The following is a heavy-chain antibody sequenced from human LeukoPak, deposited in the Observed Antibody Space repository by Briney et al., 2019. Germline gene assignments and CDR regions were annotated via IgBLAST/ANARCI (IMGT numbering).Heavy chain of an antibody. CDR3: ARVVRYAPYYFDY. CDR1: GGTFSSYA. D-gene: IGHD2-2*01. V-gene: IGHV1-69*05. CDR2: IIPIFGTA. J-gene: IGHJ4*02. Sequence: SVKVSCNASGGTFSSYAISWVRQAPGQGLEWMGGIIPIFGTANYAQKFQGRVTITTDESTSTAYMELSSLRSEDTAVYYCARVVRYAPYYFDYSGQGTLVTVSS.